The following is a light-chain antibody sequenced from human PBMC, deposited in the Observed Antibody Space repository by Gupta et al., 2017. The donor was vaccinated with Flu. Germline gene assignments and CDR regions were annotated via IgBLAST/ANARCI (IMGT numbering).Light chain of an antibody. Sequence: QSALTQPASVSGSPGQSITISCTGTRSDVGGYNYVSWYQQHPGKAPKLMIYEVSNRPSGVSNRFAGSKSCNTASLTISGLQAEDEADYYCSSYTSSSTPFVFGTGTKVTVL. CDR2: EVS. CDR3: SSYTSSSTPFV. V-gene: IGLV2-14*01. J-gene: IGLJ1*01. CDR1: RSDVGGYNY.